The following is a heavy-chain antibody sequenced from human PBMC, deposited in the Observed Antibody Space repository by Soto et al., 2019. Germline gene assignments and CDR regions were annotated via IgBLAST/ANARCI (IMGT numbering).Heavy chain of an antibody. V-gene: IGHV3-30*18. J-gene: IGHJ3*02. CDR1: GFTFRCYC. CDR3: AKDLNYYDSSGYYFSYAFDI. CDR2: ISYDGSNK. Sequence: QVQLVESGGGVVQPGRALRLPCAASGFTFRCYCIHLVRQAPSKGLEWGAVISYDGSNKYYAESVKGRFTISRDNSKNTLYLQMNSLRAEDTAVYYCAKDLNYYDSSGYYFSYAFDIWGQGTMVTVSS. D-gene: IGHD3-22*01.